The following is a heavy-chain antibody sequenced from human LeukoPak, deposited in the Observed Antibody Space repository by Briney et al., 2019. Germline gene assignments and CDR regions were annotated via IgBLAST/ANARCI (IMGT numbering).Heavy chain of an antibody. J-gene: IGHJ1*01. D-gene: IGHD3-22*01. CDR2: SSGSGGST. CDR3: AKRPSGYYLKYSQH. CDR1: GFTFSSYA. V-gene: IGHV3-23*01. Sequence: GGSLRLSCAASGFTFSSYAMSWVRQAPGKGLEWVSASSGSGGSTYYADSVKDRFTISRDNSKNTLYLQMNSLRAEDTAVYYCAKRPSGYYLKYSQHWGQGTLVTVSS.